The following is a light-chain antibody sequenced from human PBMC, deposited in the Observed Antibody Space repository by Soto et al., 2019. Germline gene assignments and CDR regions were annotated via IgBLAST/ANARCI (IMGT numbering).Light chain of an antibody. CDR2: WAS. Sequence: IVMTQSPASLAVSLGERATINCKSSQSVLYISNNKNYLAWYQQKPGQPPRLLIYWASTRESGVPDRFSGSGSGTDFTLTISSLQAEDVAVYYCQQYYSSITFGQGTRLEIK. J-gene: IGKJ5*01. CDR1: QSVLYISNNKNY. CDR3: QQYYSSIT. V-gene: IGKV4-1*01.